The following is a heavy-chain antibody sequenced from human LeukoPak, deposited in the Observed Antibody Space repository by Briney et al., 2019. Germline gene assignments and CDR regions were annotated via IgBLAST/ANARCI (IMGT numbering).Heavy chain of an antibody. Sequence: GGSLSLSCAASGFTFSSYWMHWVRQAPGKGLVWVSRINNDGSSTIYADSVKGRFTISRDNAKSTLYLQMNSLRAEDTAVYYCARGGGGNRPDYWGQGTLVTVS. V-gene: IGHV3-74*01. D-gene: IGHD1-14*01. CDR2: INNDGSST. J-gene: IGHJ4*02. CDR1: GFTFSSYW. CDR3: ARGGGGNRPDY.